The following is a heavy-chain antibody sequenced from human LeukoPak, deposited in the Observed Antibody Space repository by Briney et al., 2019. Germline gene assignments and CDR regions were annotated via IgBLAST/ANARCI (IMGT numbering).Heavy chain of an antibody. J-gene: IGHJ6*02. V-gene: IGHV3-48*01. CDR1: GLTFSSYS. D-gene: IGHD2-15*01. CDR2: ISSSSSTI. CDR3: ARGSVVVVAATAYYYYGMDV. Sequence: GGSLRLSCAASGLTFSSYSMNWVRQAPGKGLEWVSYISSSSSTIYYADSVKGRFTISRDNAKNSLYLQMNSLRAEDTAVYYCARGSVVVVAATAYYYYGMDVWGQGTTVTVSS.